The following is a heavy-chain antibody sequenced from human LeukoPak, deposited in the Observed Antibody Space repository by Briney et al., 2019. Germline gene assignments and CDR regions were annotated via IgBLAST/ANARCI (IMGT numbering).Heavy chain of an antibody. Sequence: SETLSLTCTVSGGSISSYYWSWIRQPPGKGLEWIGYIYYSGSTNYNPSLKSRVTISVDTSKNQFSLKLSSVAAADTAVYYCARAGSWTGMDVWGQGTTVTVSS. CDR2: IYYSGST. V-gene: IGHV4-59*01. CDR3: ARAGSWTGMDV. D-gene: IGHD1-1*01. CDR1: GGSISSYY. J-gene: IGHJ6*02.